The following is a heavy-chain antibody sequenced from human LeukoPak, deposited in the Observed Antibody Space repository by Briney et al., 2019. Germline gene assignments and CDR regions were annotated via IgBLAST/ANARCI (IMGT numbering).Heavy chain of an antibody. V-gene: IGHV4-34*01. CDR2: INHSGGT. CDR3: ARAPRGRFDY. CDR1: GGSFSGYY. Sequence: SETLSLTCAVYGGSFSGYYWSWIRQPPGKGLEWIGEINHSGGTNYNPSLKSRVTISVDTSKNQFSLKLSSVTAADTAVYYCARAPRGRFDYWGQGTLVTVSS. J-gene: IGHJ4*02.